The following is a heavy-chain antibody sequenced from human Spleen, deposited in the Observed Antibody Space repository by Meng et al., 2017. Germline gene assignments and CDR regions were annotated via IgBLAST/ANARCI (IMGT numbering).Heavy chain of an antibody. J-gene: IGHJ4*02. Sequence: QEHLVESGGGVVQPGRSLRLSCAASGFTFSNYAMHWVRQAPGKGLEWVAVVSYDGSEKYYADSVKGRFTISRDNSKNTMYLQMNSLRAEDTAVYYCARGGFTIPGACDNWGQGTLVTVSS. V-gene: IGHV3-30-3*01. CDR1: GFTFSNYA. CDR3: ARGGFTIPGACDN. CDR2: VSYDGSEK. D-gene: IGHD3-3*01.